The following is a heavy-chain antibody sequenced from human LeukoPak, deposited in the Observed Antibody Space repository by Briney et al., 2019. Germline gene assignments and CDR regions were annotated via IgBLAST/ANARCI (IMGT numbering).Heavy chain of an antibody. J-gene: IGHJ4*02. CDR3: ASDSPYDSSGYYLDY. CDR1: GFTFSSYG. Sequence: GGSLRLSCAASGFTFSSYGMHWVRQAPGKGLEWVAVIWYDGSNKYYADSVKGRFTISRDNSKNTLYLQMNSLRAEDTAVYYYASDSPYDSSGYYLDYWGQGTLVTVSS. CDR2: IWYDGSNK. V-gene: IGHV3-33*01. D-gene: IGHD3-22*01.